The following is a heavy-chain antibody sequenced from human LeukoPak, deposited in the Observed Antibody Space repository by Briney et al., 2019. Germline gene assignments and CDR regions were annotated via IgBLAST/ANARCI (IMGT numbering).Heavy chain of an antibody. Sequence: SQTLSLTCAVSGGSISSGGYSWSWIRQPPGKGLEWIGYIYHSGSTYYNPSLKSRVTISVDRSKNQFSLKLSSVTAADTAVYYCARVIQPGYSYGFAWFDPWGQGTLVTVSS. CDR1: GGSISSGGYS. D-gene: IGHD5-18*01. CDR2: IYHSGST. J-gene: IGHJ5*02. V-gene: IGHV4-30-2*01. CDR3: ARVIQPGYSYGFAWFDP.